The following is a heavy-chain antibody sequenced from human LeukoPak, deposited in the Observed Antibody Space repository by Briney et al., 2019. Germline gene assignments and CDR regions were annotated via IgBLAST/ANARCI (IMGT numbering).Heavy chain of an antibody. D-gene: IGHD3-10*01. J-gene: IGHJ4*02. CDR3: AKARTGIDQ. CDR1: GFTFSSYG. CDR2: ISGNSGTT. Sequence: GGSLRLSCAASGFTFSSYGMSWVRQAPGKGLEWVSGISGNSGTTYYADSVKGRFTISRDNSKNTLYLQMNSLRAEDTAVYYCAKARTGIDQWGQGTLVTVSS. V-gene: IGHV3-23*01.